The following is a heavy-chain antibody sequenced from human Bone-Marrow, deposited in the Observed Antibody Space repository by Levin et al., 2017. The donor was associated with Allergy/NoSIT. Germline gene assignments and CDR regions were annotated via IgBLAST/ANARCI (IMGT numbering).Heavy chain of an antibody. CDR3: ARDFSGWYAFGDY. CDR1: GYTFTSYA. Sequence: ASVKVSCKASGYTFTSYAMHWVRQAPGQRLEWMGWINAGNGNTKYSQKFQGRVTITRDTSASTAYMELSSLRSEDTAVYYCARDFSGWYAFGDYWGQGTLVTVSS. J-gene: IGHJ4*02. V-gene: IGHV1-3*01. D-gene: IGHD6-19*01. CDR2: INAGNGNT.